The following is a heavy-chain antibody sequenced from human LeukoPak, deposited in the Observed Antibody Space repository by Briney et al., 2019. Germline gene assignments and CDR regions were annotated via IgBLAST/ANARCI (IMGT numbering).Heavy chain of an antibody. V-gene: IGHV4-34*01. Sequence: SETLSLTCAVYGGSFSGYYWSWIRQPPGKGLEWIGETNHSGSTNYNPSLKSRVTISVDTSKNQFSLKLSSVTAADTAVYYCARASPLSSQDAFDIWGQGTLVTVSA. CDR2: TNHSGST. CDR3: ARASPLSSQDAFDI. CDR1: GGSFSGYY. D-gene: IGHD6-6*01. J-gene: IGHJ3*02.